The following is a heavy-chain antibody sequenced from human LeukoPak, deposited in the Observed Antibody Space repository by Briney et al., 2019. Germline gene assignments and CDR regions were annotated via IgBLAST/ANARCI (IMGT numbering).Heavy chain of an antibody. V-gene: IGHV3-7*01. CDR3: ARDGGSHGAYPPR. D-gene: IGHD4-17*01. J-gene: IGHJ4*02. CDR2: IQENGGEK. CDR1: GFXFSSYW. Sequence: GGSLRLSCAASGFXFSSYWISWVRQAPGKGLEWVADIQENGGEKYYIDSVKGRFTISRDNAKNSLYLQMNSLRVEDTAVYYCARDGGSHGAYPPRWGQGTVVTVS.